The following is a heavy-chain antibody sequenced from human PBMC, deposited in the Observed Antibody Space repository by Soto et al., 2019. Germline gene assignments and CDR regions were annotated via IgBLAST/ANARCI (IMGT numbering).Heavy chain of an antibody. D-gene: IGHD3-10*01. J-gene: IGHJ6*02. V-gene: IGHV3-30*18. Sequence: GGSLRLSCAASGFTFSSYGMHWVRQAPGKGLEWVAVISYDGSNKYYADSVKGRFTISRDNSKNTLYLQMNSLRAEDTAVYYCAKGPYGSVYYYGMDVWGQGTTVTVSS. CDR1: GFTFSSYG. CDR2: ISYDGSNK. CDR3: AKGPYGSVYYYGMDV.